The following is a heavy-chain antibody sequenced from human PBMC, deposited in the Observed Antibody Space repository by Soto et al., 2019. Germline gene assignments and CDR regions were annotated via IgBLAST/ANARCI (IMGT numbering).Heavy chain of an antibody. CDR3: ARVETTMIVVALRS. J-gene: IGHJ4*02. V-gene: IGHV3-23*01. CDR2: ITSDERT. D-gene: IGHD3-22*01. CDR1: GFTFSDYA. Sequence: GGSLRLSCAASGFTFSDYAMTWLRQAPGKGLEWVSSITSDERTYYADSVKGRFTTSRDNSKNTLYLQLHSLRAEDTAVYHCARVETTMIVVALRSWGQGNLVTVSS.